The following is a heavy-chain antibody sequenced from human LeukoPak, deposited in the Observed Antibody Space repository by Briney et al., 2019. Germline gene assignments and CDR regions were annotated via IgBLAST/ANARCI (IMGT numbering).Heavy chain of an antibody. CDR1: GYTYTKSW. V-gene: IGHV5-51*01. Sequence: GESPKISCKGSGYTYTKSWIAWVRQMPGKGLESIGIIYPVDSETRYSPSFEGQVTISVDKSISTAYLQWSSLKASDTAMYYCARQYCSSTSCYLDYWGQGTLVTVSS. D-gene: IGHD2-2*01. CDR3: ARQYCSSTSCYLDY. J-gene: IGHJ4*02. CDR2: IYPVDSET.